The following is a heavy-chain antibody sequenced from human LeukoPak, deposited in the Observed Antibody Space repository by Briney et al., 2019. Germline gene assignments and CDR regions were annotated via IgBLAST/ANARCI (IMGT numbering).Heavy chain of an antibody. D-gene: IGHD3-22*01. Sequence: GEPLTTPCQASGYTFTSYWSGWVRQMPGKGLEWIGISSPSDSDTRYSPSFQGQVTISVDNSISTAYLQWSSLKGSDTAMYYCARRLYYTSGYYLDYWGQGTLVTVSS. V-gene: IGHV5-51*01. J-gene: IGHJ4*02. CDR1: GYTFTSYW. CDR2: SSPSDSDT. CDR3: ARRLYYTSGYYLDY.